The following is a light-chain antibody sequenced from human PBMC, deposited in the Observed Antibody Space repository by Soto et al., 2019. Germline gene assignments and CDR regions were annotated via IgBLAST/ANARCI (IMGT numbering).Light chain of an antibody. CDR3: QQYNSYSWT. V-gene: IGKV1-5*03. Sequence: DIQMTQSPSTLSASVGDRVTITCRASQSISSWLAWYQQKPGKAPKLLIYKACSLESGVPSWFRGSGSGTEFTLTISSLQPDDFATYYCQQYNSYSWTFGQGTKVEIK. CDR2: KAC. CDR1: QSISSW. J-gene: IGKJ1*01.